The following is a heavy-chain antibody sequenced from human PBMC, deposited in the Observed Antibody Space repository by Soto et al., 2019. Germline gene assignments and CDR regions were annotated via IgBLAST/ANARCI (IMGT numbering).Heavy chain of an antibody. D-gene: IGHD4-17*01. Sequence: HPAGSLRLSCAASGFTFSSYGMHWVRQAPGKGLEWVAVIWYDGSNKYYADSVKGRFTISRDNSKNTLYLQMNSLRAEDTAVYYCARVFVGDLVNNWFDPWGQGTLVTVSS. J-gene: IGHJ5*02. V-gene: IGHV3-33*01. CDR3: ARVFVGDLVNNWFDP. CDR2: IWYDGSNK. CDR1: GFTFSSYG.